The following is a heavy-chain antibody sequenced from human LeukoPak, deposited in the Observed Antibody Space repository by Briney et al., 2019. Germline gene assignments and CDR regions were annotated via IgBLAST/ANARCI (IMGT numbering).Heavy chain of an antibody. J-gene: IGHJ4*02. CDR2: ISGDGGST. Sequence: RSGRSLRLSCAASGFTFDDYAMHWVCQAPGKGLEWVSLISGDGGSTYYADSVKGRFTISRDNSKNSLYLQMNSLRTEDTALYYCAKDMWRFGELDYDYWGQGTLVTVSS. V-gene: IGHV3-43*02. CDR3: AKDMWRFGELDYDY. D-gene: IGHD3-10*01. CDR1: GFTFDDYA.